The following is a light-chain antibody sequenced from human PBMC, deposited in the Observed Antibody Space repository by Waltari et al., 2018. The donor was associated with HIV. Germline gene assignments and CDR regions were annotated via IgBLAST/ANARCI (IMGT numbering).Light chain of an antibody. CDR2: EVT. V-gene: IGLV2-14*01. CDR1: SSDVGGYHF. J-gene: IGLJ2*01. Sequence: QSALTQPASVSGSPGQSITISCTGTSSDVGGYHFVSWYQQHPGRAPKLMIYEVTNRPSGVSNRFSGSKSGNTASLTISGLQADDEADYYCSSYTSSSTPYVVFGGGTKLTVL. CDR3: SSYTSSSTPYVV.